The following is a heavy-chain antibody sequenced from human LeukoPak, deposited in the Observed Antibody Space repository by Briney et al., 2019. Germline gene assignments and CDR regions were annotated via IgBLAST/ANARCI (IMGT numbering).Heavy chain of an antibody. Sequence: ASVKVSCKASGYTFTGYYMHWVRQAPGQGLEWMGWINPNSGGTNYAQKFQGRVTMTRDTSISTAYMELSRLRSDDTAVYYCARVGSSSWYNWFDSWGQGTLVTVSS. J-gene: IGHJ5*01. CDR2: INPNSGGT. V-gene: IGHV1-2*02. D-gene: IGHD6-13*01. CDR3: ARVGSSSWYNWFDS. CDR1: GYTFTGYY.